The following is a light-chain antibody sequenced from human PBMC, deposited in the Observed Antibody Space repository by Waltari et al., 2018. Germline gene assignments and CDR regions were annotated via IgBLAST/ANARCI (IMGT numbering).Light chain of an antibody. V-gene: IGKV3D-15*01. CDR1: QSVSSS. CDR2: GAS. Sequence: EIVMTQSPATLSLSPGERATLSCRASQSVSSSLAWYQQKPGQAPRLLIYGASSRATGIPDRFSGSGSGTEFTLTISRLEPEDVAVYYCQQNSNWPRTFGQGTKVEIK. J-gene: IGKJ1*01. CDR3: QQNSNWPRT.